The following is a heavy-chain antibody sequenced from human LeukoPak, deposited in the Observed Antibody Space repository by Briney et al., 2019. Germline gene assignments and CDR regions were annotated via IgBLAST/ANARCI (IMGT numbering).Heavy chain of an antibody. CDR1: GYTFTSNY. V-gene: IGHV1-46*01. CDR2: INPSGGST. Sequence: ASVKVSCKASGYTFTSNYMHWVRQAPGQGLEWMGIINPSGGSTSYAQKFQGRVTMTRDMSTSTVYMELSSLRSEDTAVYYCARAIEYYYYYMDVWGKGTTVTVSS. J-gene: IGHJ6*03. CDR3: ARAIEYYYYYMDV.